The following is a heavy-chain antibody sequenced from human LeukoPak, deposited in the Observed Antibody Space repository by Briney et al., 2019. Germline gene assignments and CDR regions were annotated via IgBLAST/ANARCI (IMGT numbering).Heavy chain of an antibody. V-gene: IGHV4-61*02. CDR3: ARGPHYAIFGVVKPSGAFDI. D-gene: IGHD3-3*01. J-gene: IGHJ3*02. CDR1: GGSISSGSYY. Sequence: SQTLSLTCTVSGGSISSGSYYWSWIRQPAGKGLEWIGRIYTSGSTNYNPSLKSRVTISVDTSKNQFSLKLSSVTAADTAVYYCARGPHYAIFGVVKPSGAFDIWGQGTMVTVSS. CDR2: IYTSGST.